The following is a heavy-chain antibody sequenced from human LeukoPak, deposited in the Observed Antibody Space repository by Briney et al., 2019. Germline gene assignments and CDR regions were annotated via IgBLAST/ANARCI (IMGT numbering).Heavy chain of an antibody. J-gene: IGHJ5*02. CDR3: AKSQHGVAPNWFDP. D-gene: IGHD3-3*01. V-gene: IGHV3-23*01. CDR1: GFTYSSYA. CDR2: NSGSGGST. Sequence: GGSLRLSCAASGFTYSSYAMSWVRQAPGKGLEWVSANSGSGGSTYYADSLKGRFTIYRDNSKNTLYRPMHSLRAEDSAVYYWAKSQHGVAPNWFDPWGQGTLVTVYS.